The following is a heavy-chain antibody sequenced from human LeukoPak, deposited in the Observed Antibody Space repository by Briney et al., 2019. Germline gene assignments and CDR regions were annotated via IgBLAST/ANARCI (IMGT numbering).Heavy chain of an antibody. Sequence: ASVKVSCTASGYTFTSYGISWVRQAPGQGLEWMGWISAYNGNTNYAQKLQGRVTMTTGTSTSTAYMELRSLRSDDTAVYYCARAPVATTEYYGMDVWGQGTTVTVSS. CDR2: ISAYNGNT. CDR1: GYTFTSYG. J-gene: IGHJ6*02. V-gene: IGHV1-18*01. D-gene: IGHD5-12*01. CDR3: ARAPVATTEYYGMDV.